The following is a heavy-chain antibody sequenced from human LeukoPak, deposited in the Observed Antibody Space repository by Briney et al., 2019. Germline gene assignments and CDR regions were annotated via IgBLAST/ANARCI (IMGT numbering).Heavy chain of an antibody. V-gene: IGHV1-46*01. CDR1: GYTFTSYY. J-gene: IGHJ3*02. Sequence: GASVKVSCKASGYTFTSYYMHWVRQAPGQGLEWMGIINPSGGSTSYAQKFQGRVTMTRDTSINTAYMELTRLRSDDTAVYYCASGDYSGTKPDPIDMWGQGTMVTVSS. CDR2: INPSGGST. CDR3: ASGDYSGTKPDPIDM. D-gene: IGHD3-10*01.